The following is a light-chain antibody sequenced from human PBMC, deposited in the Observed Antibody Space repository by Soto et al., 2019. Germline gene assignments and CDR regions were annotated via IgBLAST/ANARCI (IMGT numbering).Light chain of an antibody. CDR1: QGISNW. Sequence: DIQMTQSPSSVSASVGDRVTITCRASQGISNWLAWYQQKPGKAPSRLIHAASSLQSGVTSRFSGSGYGTDFTLTISSLQPEDFATYFCQQANSLPVTFGPGTKVDIK. CDR3: QQANSLPVT. CDR2: AAS. V-gene: IGKV1-12*01. J-gene: IGKJ3*01.